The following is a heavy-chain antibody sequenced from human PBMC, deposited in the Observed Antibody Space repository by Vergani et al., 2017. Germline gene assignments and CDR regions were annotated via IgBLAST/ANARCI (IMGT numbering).Heavy chain of an antibody. CDR3: AKSAGARLYCSSTSCPNDY. CDR1: GFTFSSYA. J-gene: IGHJ4*02. Sequence: EVQLLESGGGLVQPGGSLRLSCAASGFTFSSYAMSWVRQAPGKGLEWVSAISGSGGSTYYADSVKGRFTISRDNSKNTRYLQMNSLRAEDTAVYYCAKSAGARLYCSSTSCPNDYWGQGTLVTVSS. D-gene: IGHD2-2*01. CDR2: ISGSGGST. V-gene: IGHV3-23*01.